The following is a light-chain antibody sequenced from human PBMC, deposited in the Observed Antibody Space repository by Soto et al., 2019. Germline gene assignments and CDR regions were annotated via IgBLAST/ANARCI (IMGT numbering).Light chain of an antibody. CDR2: AAS. J-gene: IGKJ5*01. Sequence: DIQLTQSPSFLSASAGERVTITSRAGQGMSSYLAWCQQKPGKAPKLLIYAASTLQRGVPSRFSGSGSGTDFTLTISSLQPEDFATYDCQQTYSTPITFGQATRREIK. V-gene: IGKV1-39*01. CDR3: QQTYSTPIT. CDR1: QGMSSY.